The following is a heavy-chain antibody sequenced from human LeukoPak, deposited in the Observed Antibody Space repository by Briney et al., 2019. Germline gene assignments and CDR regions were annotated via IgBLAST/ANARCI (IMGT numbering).Heavy chain of an antibody. J-gene: IGHJ5*02. D-gene: IGHD1-14*01. CDR1: GYPFTTYE. V-gene: IGHV1-8*01. CDR3: ARGPRNDP. CDR2: VHSNTGNT. Sequence: GASVKVSCKTSGYPFTTYEINWVRQAAGQGLEWMGWVHSNTGNTAYAQRFQGRVTMTRDTSISTAYMELSSLTSNDTAVYFCARGPRNDPWGQGTLVTVSS.